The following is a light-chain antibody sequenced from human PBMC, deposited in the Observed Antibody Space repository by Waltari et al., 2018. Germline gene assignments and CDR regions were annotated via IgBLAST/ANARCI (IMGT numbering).Light chain of an antibody. CDR3: NSRDSGGTLLL. V-gene: IGLV3-19*01. J-gene: IGLJ3*02. CDR1: SLRFYY. Sequence: SSELTQDPTVSVALGQTVRITCQGDSLRFYYASWYQQKPGQAPVVVFFGKDRRPSGIPDRFSGSRSGNTASLTITGAPAEDEADYYCNSRDSGGTLLLFGGGTRLTVL. CDR2: GKD.